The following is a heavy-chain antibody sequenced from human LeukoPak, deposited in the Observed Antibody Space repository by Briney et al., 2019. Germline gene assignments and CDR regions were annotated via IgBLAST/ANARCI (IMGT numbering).Heavy chain of an antibody. D-gene: IGHD1-26*01. V-gene: IGHV3-23*01. CDR3: AKGSVRATGLDP. Sequence: GGSLRLSCAASGFTFSSFFMTWVRQAPGKGLEWVSSITGSSGTTSYADSVKGRFTISRDSSKNTLWLQMNSLRAEDTAVYYCAKGSVRATGLDPWGQGTLVTVSS. CDR2: ITGSSGTT. J-gene: IGHJ5*02. CDR1: GFTFSSFF.